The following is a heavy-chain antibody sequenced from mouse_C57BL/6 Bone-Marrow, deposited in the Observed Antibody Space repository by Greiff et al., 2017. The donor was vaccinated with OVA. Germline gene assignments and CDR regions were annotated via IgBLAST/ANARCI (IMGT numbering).Heavy chain of an antibody. Sequence: VQLKESGAELVKPGASVKLSCTASGFNIKDYYMHWVKQRTEQGLEWIGRIDPEDGETKYAPKFQGKATITADTSSNTAYLQLSSLTSEDTAVYYCAEGYYGSRSYYAMDYWGQGTSVTVSS. D-gene: IGHD1-1*01. CDR3: AEGYYGSRSYYAMDY. CDR2: IDPEDGET. J-gene: IGHJ4*01. V-gene: IGHV14-2*01. CDR1: GFNIKDYY.